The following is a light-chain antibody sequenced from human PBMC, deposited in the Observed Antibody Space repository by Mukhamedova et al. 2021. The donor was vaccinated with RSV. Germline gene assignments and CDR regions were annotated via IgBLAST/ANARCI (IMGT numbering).Light chain of an antibody. Sequence: ISCTGTSSDVGGYNYVSWYQQHSGKAPKLMIYEVNKRPSGVPDRFSGSKSGNTAYLTVSGLQAEDEADYYCSSYAGSNNLGVVFGG. CDR1: SSDVGGYNY. CDR3: SSYAGSNNLGVV. V-gene: IGLV2-8*01. CDR2: EVN. J-gene: IGLJ2*01.